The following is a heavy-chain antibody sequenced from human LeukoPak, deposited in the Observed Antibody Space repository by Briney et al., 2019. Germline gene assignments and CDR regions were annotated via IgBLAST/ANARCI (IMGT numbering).Heavy chain of an antibody. J-gene: IGHJ4*02. CDR2: ISGYNGNT. CDR1: GYTFTSYG. V-gene: IGHV1-18*01. Sequence: ASVKVSCKASGYTFTSYGISWVRQAPGQGLEWMGWISGYNGNTNYAQKLQGRVTMTRDMSTSTVYMELSSLRSEDTAVYYCARADGRYDFPGEFDYWGQGTLVTVSS. CDR3: ARADGRYDFPGEFDY. D-gene: IGHD3-3*01.